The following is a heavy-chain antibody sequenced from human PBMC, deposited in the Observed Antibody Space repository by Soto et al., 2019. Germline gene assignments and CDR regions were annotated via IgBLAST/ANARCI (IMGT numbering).Heavy chain of an antibody. CDR2: IYYSGST. J-gene: IGHJ4*02. V-gene: IGHV4-39*01. Sequence: PSETLSVTCTVSGGSISSSSYYWGWIRQPPGKGLEWIGSIYYSGSTYYNPSLKSRVTISVDTSKNQFSLKLSSVTAADKAVYYCARKRGYSGYGLYYWGQGTLVNGSS. CDR3: ARKRGYSGYGLYY. D-gene: IGHD5-12*01. CDR1: GGSISSSSYY.